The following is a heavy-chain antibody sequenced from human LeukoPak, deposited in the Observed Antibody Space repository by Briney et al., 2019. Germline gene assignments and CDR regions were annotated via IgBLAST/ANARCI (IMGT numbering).Heavy chain of an antibody. Sequence: GGSLRLSCAASGFTFSGYAMSWVRQAPGKGLEWVSTISHDGAHTYHTDSVKGRFTISRDNSRNTLFLQMNCLRAEDTAMYYCAKDRNVLAGSYTPLDYWGLGALVTVSS. J-gene: IGHJ4*02. CDR1: GFTFSGYA. D-gene: IGHD3-9*01. CDR3: AKDRNVLAGSYTPLDY. CDR2: ISHDGAHT. V-gene: IGHV3-23*01.